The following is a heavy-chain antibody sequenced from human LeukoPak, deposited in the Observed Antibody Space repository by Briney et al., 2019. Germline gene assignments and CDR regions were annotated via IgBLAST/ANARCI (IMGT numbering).Heavy chain of an antibody. CDR2: ISYDGSNK. D-gene: IGHD6-13*01. CDR1: GFTFSSYA. J-gene: IGHJ3*02. CDR3: ARQTAAGAFDI. V-gene: IGHV3-30*04. Sequence: PGRSLRLSCAASGFTFSSYAMHWVRQAPGKGLEWVAVISYDGSNKYYADSVKGRFTISRDNSKNTLYLQMNSLRAEDTAVYHCARQTAAGAFDIWGQGTMVTVSS.